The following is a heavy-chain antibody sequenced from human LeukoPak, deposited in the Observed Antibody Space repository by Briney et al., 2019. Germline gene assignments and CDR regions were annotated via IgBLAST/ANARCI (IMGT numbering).Heavy chain of an antibody. CDR2: INPNSGGT. CDR3: AREPQLKCCDAFDI. CDR1: GHTFTAYS. J-gene: IGHJ3*02. Sequence: ASVKVSCKASGHTFTAYSMYWVRQAPGQGLEWMGWINPNSGGTNFAQKFQGRVTMTRDTSINTAYMELSRLKSDDTAVYYCAREPQLKCCDAFDIWGQGTMVTVSS. V-gene: IGHV1-2*02. D-gene: IGHD2-2*01.